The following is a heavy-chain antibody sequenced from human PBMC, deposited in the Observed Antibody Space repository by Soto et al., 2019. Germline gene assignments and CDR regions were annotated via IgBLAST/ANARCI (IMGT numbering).Heavy chain of an antibody. CDR3: ARGLGIDYGDYHAHDY. CDR2: INHSGST. V-gene: IGHV4-34*01. Sequence: QVQLQQWGAGLLKPSETLSLTCAVYGGSFSGYYWSWIRQPPGKGLEWIGEINHSGSTNYNPSLKSRVTISVDTSKNQFSLKLSSVTAADTAVYYCARGLGIDYGDYHAHDYWGQGTLVTVSS. CDR1: GGSFSGYY. J-gene: IGHJ4*02. D-gene: IGHD4-17*01.